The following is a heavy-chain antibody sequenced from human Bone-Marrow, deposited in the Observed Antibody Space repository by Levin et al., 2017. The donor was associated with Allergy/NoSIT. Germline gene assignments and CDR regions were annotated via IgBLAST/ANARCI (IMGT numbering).Heavy chain of an antibody. V-gene: IGHV3-53*01. Sequence: LSLTCAASGFSVSDSYMAWVRQAPGRGLEWVSIIYSGGNTYDADAVRGRFTISKDNSQNRLFLQMSSLRAEDTAIYYCATMSSPSYYYALDVWGRGTTVTVSS. CDR1: GFSVSDSY. J-gene: IGHJ6*02. CDR3: ATMSSPSYYYALDV. CDR2: IYSGGNT.